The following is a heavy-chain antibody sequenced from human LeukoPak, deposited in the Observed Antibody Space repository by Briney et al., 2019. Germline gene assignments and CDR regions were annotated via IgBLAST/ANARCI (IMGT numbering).Heavy chain of an antibody. CDR2: IYYSGST. V-gene: IGHV4-39*01. Sequence: PSETLSLTCTVSGGSISSSSYYWGWIRQPPGQGLEWIGCIYYSGSTYYNPSLKIRVTISVDTSKNQFSLKLSSVTAADTAVYYCARQEYSIVYYYGMDVWGQGTTVTVSS. CDR1: GGSISSSSYY. D-gene: IGHD6-6*01. J-gene: IGHJ6*02. CDR3: ARQEYSIVYYYGMDV.